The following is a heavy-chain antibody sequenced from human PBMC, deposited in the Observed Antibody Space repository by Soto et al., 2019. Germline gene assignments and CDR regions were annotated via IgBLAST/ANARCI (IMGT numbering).Heavy chain of an antibody. CDR3: ARESEDLTSNFDY. CDR2: ISGTTNYI. J-gene: IGHJ4*02. CDR1: GFTFSSYA. Sequence: GSLRLSCAASGFTFSSYAMSWVRQAPGKGLEWVSAISGTTNYIYYGDSVKGRFTISRDNAKNSLYLEMNSLRAEDTAVYYCARESEDLTSNFDYWGQGTLVTVSS. V-gene: IGHV3-21*06.